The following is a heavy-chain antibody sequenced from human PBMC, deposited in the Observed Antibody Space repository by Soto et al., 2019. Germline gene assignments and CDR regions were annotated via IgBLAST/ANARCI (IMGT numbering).Heavy chain of an antibody. CDR1: GFTFSNYA. Sequence: PGGSLRLSCAASGFTFSNYAMSWVRQAPGKGLEWVSGISGSGGRTYYAESVKGRFTTSRDNSKNTVYVQIYSLRAEDTAVYYCASGGWLRTFEYWGQGTLVTVSS. CDR2: ISGSGGRT. V-gene: IGHV3-23*01. J-gene: IGHJ4*02. D-gene: IGHD5-12*01. CDR3: ASGGWLRTFEY.